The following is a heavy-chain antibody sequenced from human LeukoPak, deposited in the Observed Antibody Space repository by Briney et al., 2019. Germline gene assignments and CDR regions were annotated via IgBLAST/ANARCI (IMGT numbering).Heavy chain of an antibody. V-gene: IGHV3-48*04. Sequence: GGSLRLSCAASGFSFSSYSMNWVRQAPGKGLEWVSYISSSSSTIYYADSVKGRFTISRDNAKNSLYLQMNSLRAEDTAVYYCAKGWLSYANWFDPWGQGTLVTVSS. CDR1: GFSFSSYS. CDR3: AKGWLSYANWFDP. CDR2: ISSSSSTI. D-gene: IGHD3-3*01. J-gene: IGHJ5*02.